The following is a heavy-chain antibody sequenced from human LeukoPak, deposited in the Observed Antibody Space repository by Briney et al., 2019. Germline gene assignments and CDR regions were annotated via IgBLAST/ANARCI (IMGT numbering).Heavy chain of an antibody. CDR1: GFTFSSYA. Sequence: GGSLRLSCAASGFTFSSYAMSWVRQAPGKGLEWVSAISGSGGSTYYADSVKGRFTISRDNSKSTLYLQMNSLRAEDTAVYYCANQARTVTAPGYSYWGQGTLVTVSS. V-gene: IGHV3-23*01. CDR3: ANQARTVTAPGYSY. D-gene: IGHD4-17*01. CDR2: ISGSGGST. J-gene: IGHJ4*02.